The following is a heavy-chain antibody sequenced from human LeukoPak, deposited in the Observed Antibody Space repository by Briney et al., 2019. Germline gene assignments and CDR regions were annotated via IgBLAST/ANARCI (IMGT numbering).Heavy chain of an antibody. V-gene: IGHV1-2*02. D-gene: IGHD3-10*01. CDR2: INPNSGGT. CDR1: GYTFTGYY. CDR3: AGEVDYYGSGSSNDGMDV. J-gene: IGHJ6*02. Sequence: ASVKVSRKASGYTFTGYYMHWVRQAPGQGLEWMGWINPNSGGTNYAQKFQGRVTMTRDTSISTAYMELSRLRSDDTAVYYCAGEVDYYGSGSSNDGMDVWGQGTTVTVSS.